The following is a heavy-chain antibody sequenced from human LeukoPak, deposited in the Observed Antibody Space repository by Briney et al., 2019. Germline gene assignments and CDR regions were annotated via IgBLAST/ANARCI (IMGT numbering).Heavy chain of an antibody. CDR1: GLTFRTTW. D-gene: IGHD1-7*01. Sequence: GGSLRLSCATSGLTFRTTWMHWVRQAPGKGLMWVSRMNGEGTTIDYADSVKGRFTVSRDYAKNTLFLQMNNLRTEDTALYFCATARNFRFEYWGHGSLVIVSA. V-gene: IGHV3-74*01. CDR2: MNGEGTTI. J-gene: IGHJ4*01. CDR3: ATARNFRFEY.